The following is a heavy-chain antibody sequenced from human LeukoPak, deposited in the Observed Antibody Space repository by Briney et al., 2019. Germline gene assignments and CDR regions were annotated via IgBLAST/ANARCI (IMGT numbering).Heavy chain of an antibody. Sequence: QPGGSLRLSCAASGFTFSSYGMTWLRQTPEKGLEWVSAISGSGETTYYSDSVKGRFTISRDNSKNTLFLQMNSLRVEDAAMYYCAKTHGYFDQWGQGTLVAVSS. CDR1: GFTFSSYG. V-gene: IGHV3-23*01. J-gene: IGHJ4*02. D-gene: IGHD3-22*01. CDR3: AKTHGYFDQ. CDR2: ISGSGETT.